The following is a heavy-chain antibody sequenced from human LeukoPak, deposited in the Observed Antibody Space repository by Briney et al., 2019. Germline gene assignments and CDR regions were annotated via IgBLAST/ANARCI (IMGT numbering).Heavy chain of an antibody. V-gene: IGHV4-39*01. J-gene: IGHJ4*02. D-gene: IGHD2-21*02. CDR1: GASVSSGSYY. Sequence: SETLSLTCNVSGASVSSGSYYWGWIRQPPGKGLQWIGSIYYSGRTYYNPSLKSRVTIFVDTSKNQFSLKLNSVTAADTAVYYCARLQPTYCGGDCYPDYWGQGTLVTVSS. CDR3: ARLQPTYCGGDCYPDY. CDR2: IYYSGRT.